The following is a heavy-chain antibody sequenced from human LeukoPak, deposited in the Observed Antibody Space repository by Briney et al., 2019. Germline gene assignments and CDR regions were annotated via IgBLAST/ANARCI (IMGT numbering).Heavy chain of an antibody. D-gene: IGHD3-22*01. J-gene: IGHJ6*03. CDR3: AKDSYYYDSSGYYYDYYYYYMDV. CDR2: IRYDGSNK. V-gene: IGHV3-30*02. CDR1: GFTFSSYG. Sequence: GGSLRLSCAASGFTFSSYGMHWVRQAPGKGLEWVAFIRYDGSNKYYADSVKGRFTISRDNSKNTLYLQMNSLRAEDTAVYYCAKDSYYYDSSGYYYDYYYYYMDVWGKGTTVTISS.